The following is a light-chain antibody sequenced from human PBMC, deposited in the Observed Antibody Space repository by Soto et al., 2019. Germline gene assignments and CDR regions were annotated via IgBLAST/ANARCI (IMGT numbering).Light chain of an antibody. CDR3: QQYGSSPIT. CDR1: QSISSRN. J-gene: IGKJ5*01. CDR2: GAS. Sequence: VVTQSRGTLSLSPGERAIISCRATQSISSRNLAWYQQKPGQPPRLLIFGASSRATGIPDRFSGSGSGTDFTLTISRLEPGDFAVYYCQQYGSSPITFGQGARLEN. V-gene: IGKV3-20*01.